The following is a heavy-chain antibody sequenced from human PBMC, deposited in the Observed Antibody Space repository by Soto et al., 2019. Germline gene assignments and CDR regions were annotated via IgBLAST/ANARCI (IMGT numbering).Heavy chain of an antibody. J-gene: IGHJ4*02. CDR2: ISKSGDST. V-gene: IGHV3-23*01. Sequence: GSLRLSCAASGVTFTSYAMTWVRQVPGEGLQWVSSISKSGDSTYYADSVKGRFTTSRDNSKNTLYLQMNSLRAEDTAIYYCAKGSFGFDYWGQGTLVTVSS. D-gene: IGHD3-10*01. CDR1: GVTFTSYA. CDR3: AKGSFGFDY.